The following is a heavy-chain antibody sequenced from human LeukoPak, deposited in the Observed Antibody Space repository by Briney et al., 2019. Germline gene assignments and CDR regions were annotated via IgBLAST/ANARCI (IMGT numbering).Heavy chain of an antibody. D-gene: IGHD4-11*01. CDR3: AKDRPDYSNDWFDP. CDR1: GFTFSSYS. V-gene: IGHV3-30*02. J-gene: IGHJ5*02. Sequence: GGSLRLSCAASGFTFSSYSMHWVRQAAGKGLEWVAFIRYDGSNKYYADSVKGRFTISRDNSKNTLYLQMNSLRAEDTAVYYCAKDRPDYSNDWFDPWGQGTLVTVSS. CDR2: IRYDGSNK.